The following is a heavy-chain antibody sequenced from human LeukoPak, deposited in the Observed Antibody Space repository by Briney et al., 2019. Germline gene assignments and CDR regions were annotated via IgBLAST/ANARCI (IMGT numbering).Heavy chain of an antibody. D-gene: IGHD3-3*01. Sequence: GGSLRLSCAASGFTVSSYWMGWVRQAPGKGLEWVANIKQDGREKYYVDSVKGRFTISRDNANNSLYLQMNSLRAEDTAVYYCARDRQRIAIFGVVIGVGAFDIWGQGTMVTVSS. CDR3: ARDRQRIAIFGVVIGVGAFDI. V-gene: IGHV3-7*01. CDR2: IKQDGREK. CDR1: GFTVSSYW. J-gene: IGHJ3*02.